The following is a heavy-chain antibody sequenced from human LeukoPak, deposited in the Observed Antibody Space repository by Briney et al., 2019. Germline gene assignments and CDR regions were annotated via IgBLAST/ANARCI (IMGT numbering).Heavy chain of an antibody. D-gene: IGHD6-19*01. Sequence: PGGSLRLSCAASGFTFSTYWMSWVRQAPGKGLEWVANIKQDGSEKYYVDSVKGRFTISRDNAKNSLYLQMNSLRAEDTAVYYCAREHLDYSSGWGYFDLWGRGTLVTVSS. J-gene: IGHJ2*01. CDR3: AREHLDYSSGWGYFDL. CDR2: IKQDGSEK. CDR1: GFTFSTYW. V-gene: IGHV3-7*01.